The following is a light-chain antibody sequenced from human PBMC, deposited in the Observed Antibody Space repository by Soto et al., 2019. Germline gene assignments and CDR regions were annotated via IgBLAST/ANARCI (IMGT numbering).Light chain of an antibody. J-gene: IGKJ1*01. V-gene: IGKV3-20*01. CDR3: EQYGSSPPWT. CDR2: GAS. Sequence: EILLTQSPGTLSLSPGERGTLSCRASQSVSNNYLAWFQHKPGQAPRLLIFGASTRATGILDRFSGSGSGTRFTLSISSLEPEDVAVYYCEQYGSSPPWTFGQGTKVEIK. CDR1: QSVSNNY.